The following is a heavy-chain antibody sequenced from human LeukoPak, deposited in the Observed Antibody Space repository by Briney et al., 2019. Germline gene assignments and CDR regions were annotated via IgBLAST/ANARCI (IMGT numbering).Heavy chain of an antibody. V-gene: IGHV3-21*01. Sequence: GGSLRLSCAASGFTFSSYSMNWVRQAPGMGLEWVSSISSSSSYIYYADSVKGRFTISRDNAKNSLYLQMNSLRAEDTAVYYCARETTVTYAFDYWGQGTLVTVSS. CDR1: GFTFSSYS. J-gene: IGHJ4*02. CDR3: ARETTVTYAFDY. CDR2: ISSSSSYI. D-gene: IGHD4-17*01.